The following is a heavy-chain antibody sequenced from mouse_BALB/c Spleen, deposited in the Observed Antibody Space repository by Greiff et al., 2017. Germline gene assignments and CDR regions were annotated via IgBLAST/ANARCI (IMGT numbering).Heavy chain of an antibody. CDR3: ARDDYYDYDSSFAY. V-gene: IGHV2-6-7*01. CDR1: GFPLTGYG. D-gene: IGHD2-4*01. CDR2: IWGDGST. Sequence: VKLMESGPGLVAPSQSLSITCTVSGFPLTGYGVNWVRQPPGKGLEWLGMIWGDGSTDYNSALKSRLSISKDNSKSQVFLKMNSLQTDDTARYYCARDDYYDYDSSFAYWGQGTLVTVSA. J-gene: IGHJ3*01.